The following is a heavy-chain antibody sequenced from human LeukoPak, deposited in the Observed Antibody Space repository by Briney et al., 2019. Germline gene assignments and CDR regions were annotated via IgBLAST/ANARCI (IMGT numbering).Heavy chain of an antibody. CDR2: INHSGST. Sequence: SETLSLTCAVYGGSFSGYYRSWIRQPPGKGLGWIGEINHSGSTNYNPSLKSRVTISVDTSKNQFSLKLSSVTAADTAVYYCARGGVAVASPRYYFDYWGQGTLVTVSS. CDR1: GGSFSGYY. V-gene: IGHV4-34*01. CDR3: ARGGVAVASPRYYFDY. J-gene: IGHJ4*02. D-gene: IGHD6-19*01.